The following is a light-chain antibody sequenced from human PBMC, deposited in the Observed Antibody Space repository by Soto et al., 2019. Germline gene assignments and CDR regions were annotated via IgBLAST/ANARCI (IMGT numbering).Light chain of an antibody. CDR3: QDYGTSAPWT. V-gene: IGKV3-20*01. J-gene: IGKJ1*01. Sequence: EVVLTQSPGTLSLSPGERATLSCRASQNIRGNELAWYQQKPGQAPRLLIYRGSTRATGIPDRFSGRGSGTDFTLTIYRLEPEDFAVYYCQDYGTSAPWTFGQGTKVEMK. CDR2: RGS. CDR1: QNIRGNE.